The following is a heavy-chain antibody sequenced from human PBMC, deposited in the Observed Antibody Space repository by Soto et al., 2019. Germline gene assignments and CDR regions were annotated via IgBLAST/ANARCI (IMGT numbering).Heavy chain of an antibody. CDR1: GGSVSSGVYY. Sequence: SETLSLTCTVSGGSVSSGVYYWSWIRQPPGKGLEWIGYIYHSGSPNYNPSLKSRVTISVDTSKNQFSLKLSSVTAADTAVYYCAREFGSYPYYFDYWGQGTLVTVSS. CDR2: IYHSGSP. J-gene: IGHJ4*02. D-gene: IGHD1-26*01. CDR3: AREFGSYPYYFDY. V-gene: IGHV4-61*08.